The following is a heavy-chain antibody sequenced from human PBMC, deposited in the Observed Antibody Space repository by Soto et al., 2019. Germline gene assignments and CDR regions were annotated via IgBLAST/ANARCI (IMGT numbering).Heavy chain of an antibody. Sequence: EVQLVQSGAEVKNPGESLKISCEASGYSFTGFWIAWVRQMPGKALEWMGIIHPSDSETKYSPSFQGQVTFSVDKSINTAYLHGSSLKASDSAMYYCATWDDTSGPFDPWGQGTLVTVSS. V-gene: IGHV5-51*03. J-gene: IGHJ5*02. D-gene: IGHD3-22*01. CDR3: ATWDDTSGPFDP. CDR2: IHPSDSET. CDR1: GYSFTGFW.